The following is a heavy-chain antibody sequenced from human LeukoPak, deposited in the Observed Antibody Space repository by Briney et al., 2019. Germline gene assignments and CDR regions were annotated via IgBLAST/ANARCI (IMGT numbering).Heavy chain of an antibody. Sequence: GGSLRLSCAASGFTFSSYNMNWVRQAPGKGLEWVSSISSTSRSYIYYADSVKGRFTISRDNAKNSLYLQMNSLRAEDTALYYCAKDDSGSYYPYYYYMDVWGKGTTVTISS. V-gene: IGHV3-21*04. J-gene: IGHJ6*03. D-gene: IGHD1-26*01. CDR1: GFTFSSYN. CDR2: ISSTSRSYI. CDR3: AKDDSGSYYPYYYYMDV.